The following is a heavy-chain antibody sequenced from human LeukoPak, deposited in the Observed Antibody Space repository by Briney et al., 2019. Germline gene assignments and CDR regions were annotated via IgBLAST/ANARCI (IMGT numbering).Heavy chain of an antibody. D-gene: IGHD3-10*01. Sequence: PGGSLRLSCAASGFTVSSNYMSWVRQAPGKGLEWVSVIYSGGSTFYADSVKGRFTISRDNSKNTLYLQMNSLRAEDTAVYYCAKGGGGSGSYYSEYYYYYMDVWGKGTTVTVSS. CDR2: IYSGGST. J-gene: IGHJ6*03. CDR1: GFTVSSNY. CDR3: AKGGGGSGSYYSEYYYYYMDV. V-gene: IGHV3-53*01.